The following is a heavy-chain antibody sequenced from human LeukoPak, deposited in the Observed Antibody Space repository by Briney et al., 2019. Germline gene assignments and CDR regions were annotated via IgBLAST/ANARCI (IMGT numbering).Heavy chain of an antibody. CDR2: XTGSSSTI. Sequence: LXPXXVGXXFTLSSXXXXXVRXAPGXXXEXVSXXTGSSSTIYYSDSVKGRFTISRDNAKNSLYLQMNSLRAEDTAVYYCARGPFWSGYPEVPFDYWGQGTLVTVSP. J-gene: IGHJ4*02. CDR1: XFTLSSXX. V-gene: IGHV3-48*04. D-gene: IGHD3-3*01. CDR3: ARGPFWSGYPEVPFDY.